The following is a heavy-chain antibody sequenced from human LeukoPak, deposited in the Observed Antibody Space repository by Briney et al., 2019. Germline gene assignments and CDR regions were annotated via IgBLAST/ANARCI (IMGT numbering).Heavy chain of an antibody. CDR1: GFTFSSYS. D-gene: IGHD3-10*01. J-gene: IGHJ3*02. Sequence: GGSLRLSCAASGFTFSSYSMNWVRQAPGKGLECVSSISSSSSYIYYADSVKGRFTISRDNAKNSLYLQMNSLRAEDTAVYYCARDFGYLDAFDIWGQGTMVTVSS. CDR3: ARDFGYLDAFDI. CDR2: ISSSSSYI. V-gene: IGHV3-21*01.